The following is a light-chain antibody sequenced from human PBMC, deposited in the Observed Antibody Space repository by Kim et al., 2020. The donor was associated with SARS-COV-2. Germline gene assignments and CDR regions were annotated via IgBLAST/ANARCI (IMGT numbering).Light chain of an antibody. Sequence: SYELTQPPSVSVAPGQTARITCGGNNIGSKTVHWYQQKPGQAPVLIIYYDNDRPSGIPERFSGSNSGNTATLTISRVEAGDEADYYCQVWASSSDQGVFG. CDR3: QVWASSSDQGV. V-gene: IGLV3-21*04. J-gene: IGLJ2*01. CDR2: YDN. CDR1: NIGSKT.